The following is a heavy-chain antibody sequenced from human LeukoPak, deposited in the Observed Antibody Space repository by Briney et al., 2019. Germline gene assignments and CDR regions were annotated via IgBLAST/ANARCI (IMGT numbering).Heavy chain of an antibody. CDR1: GFTVGSNY. CDR2: IYSGGST. Sequence: EGPLRLSCAASGFTVGSNYMNWVRQAPGKGFECVSSIYSGGSTDYADSVKGQFTISRDSSKNTVYLQMNSLRSNDTAVYFCAGNNYASGTFLVYWGQGTLVTVSS. J-gene: IGHJ4*02. D-gene: IGHD3-10*01. CDR3: AGNNYASGTFLVY. V-gene: IGHV3-66*02.